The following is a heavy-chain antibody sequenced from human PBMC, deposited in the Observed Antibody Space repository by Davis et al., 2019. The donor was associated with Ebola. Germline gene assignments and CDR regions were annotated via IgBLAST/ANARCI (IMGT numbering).Heavy chain of an antibody. CDR2: MSTSGSKT. J-gene: IGHJ4*02. V-gene: IGHV3-23*01. CDR1: GFTLRSYV. Sequence: GESLKISCAASGFTLRSYVVSWVRQVPGAGLELVSSMSTSGSKTYYGDSVKVRFTISRDNSMNLLYLQMNSLRAEDTAIYYGAKKIPGNNPFDSWGPGTLVTVSS. D-gene: IGHD1-14*01. CDR3: AKKIPGNNPFDS.